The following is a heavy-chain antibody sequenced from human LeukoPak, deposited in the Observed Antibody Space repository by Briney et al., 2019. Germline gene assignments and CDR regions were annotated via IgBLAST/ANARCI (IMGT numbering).Heavy chain of an antibody. CDR1: GFTFDDYG. Sequence: PGGSLRLSCAASGFTFDDYGMSWVRQAPGKGLEWVSGINWNGGSTGYADSVKGRFTISRDNAKNSLYLQMNSLRAEDTALYYCAGRTGIQDYYMDVWGKGTTVTISS. V-gene: IGHV3-20*04. CDR2: INWNGGST. J-gene: IGHJ6*03. CDR3: AGRTGIQDYYMDV.